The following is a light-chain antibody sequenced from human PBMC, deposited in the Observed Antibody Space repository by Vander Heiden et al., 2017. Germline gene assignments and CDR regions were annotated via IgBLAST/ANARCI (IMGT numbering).Light chain of an antibody. J-gene: IGKJ1*01. CDR2: AAS. Sequence: DIQMTQSPSSLSASVGDRVTIVCRASQSISTYLNWYQQKPGEAPKLLIYAASSLQSGVPSRFSGSGSGRDFTLTISSLQPEDFATYHCQQTNSAPWTFGQGTKVDIK. CDR3: QQTNSAPWT. CDR1: QSISTY. V-gene: IGKV1-39*01.